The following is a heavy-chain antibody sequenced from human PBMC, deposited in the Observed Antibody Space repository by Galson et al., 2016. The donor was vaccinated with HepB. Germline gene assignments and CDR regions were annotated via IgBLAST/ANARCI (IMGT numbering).Heavy chain of an antibody. CDR1: GVAFNSYG. CDR2: ITAHNDIT. D-gene: IGHD3-10*01. J-gene: IGHJ3*01. CDR3: ANWDHYSDAFDF. V-gene: IGHV1-18*04. Sequence: SCKASGVAFNSYGITWVRQAPGQGLEWMGRITAHNDITKYAQKFQGRVAMTSDTSTKTFFMELRSLRSDDTAVYFCANWDHYSDAFDFWGQGTLATVSS.